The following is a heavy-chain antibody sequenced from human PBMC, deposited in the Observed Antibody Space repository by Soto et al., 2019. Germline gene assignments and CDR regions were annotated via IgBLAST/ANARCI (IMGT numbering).Heavy chain of an antibody. CDR1: GFTFSDAW. J-gene: IGHJ3*02. D-gene: IGHD3-10*01. CDR3: ASVWFSMPARGVFSI. Sequence: GGSLRLSCAASGFTFSDAWMSWVRQAPGKGLEWVGRIKTKTDGGTTEYAAPVKGRFTISRDDSTNTLHLQMNSLKTEDTAVYYCASVWFSMPARGVFSIWGQGTMVLVS. CDR2: IKTKTDGGTT. V-gene: IGHV3-15*01.